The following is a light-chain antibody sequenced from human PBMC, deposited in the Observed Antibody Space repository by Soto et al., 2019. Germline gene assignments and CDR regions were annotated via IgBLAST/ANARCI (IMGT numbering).Light chain of an antibody. Sequence: QSALTQPRSVSGSPGQSVTISCTGTSSDVGGYSYVSWFQQHPGKAPKLMIYDVSKRPSGVPDRFSGSKSGNTASLTISGLQAGDEADYYCCSFAGSYTLYVFGTGTKVTVL. CDR3: CSFAGSYTLYV. CDR1: SSDVGGYSY. V-gene: IGLV2-11*01. CDR2: DVS. J-gene: IGLJ1*01.